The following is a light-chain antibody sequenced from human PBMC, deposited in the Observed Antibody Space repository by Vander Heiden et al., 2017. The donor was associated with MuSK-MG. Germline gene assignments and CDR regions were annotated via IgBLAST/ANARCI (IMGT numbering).Light chain of an antibody. V-gene: IGLV6-57*04. Sequence: FMLPQPHSVSESPGKTVIISCTRSSGSIASNYVQWYQQRPGSAPNTVIYEDNQRPSGVPDRFSGSIDSSSNSASLTISGLKTEDEADYYCQSYDSSIVFGGGTKLTVL. J-gene: IGLJ2*01. CDR2: EDN. CDR1: SGSIASNY. CDR3: QSYDSSIV.